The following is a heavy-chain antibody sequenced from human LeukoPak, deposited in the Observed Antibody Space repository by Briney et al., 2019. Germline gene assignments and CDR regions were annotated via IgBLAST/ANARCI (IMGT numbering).Heavy chain of an antibody. J-gene: IGHJ5*02. CDR3: ARGGTYDFWTQPPSGWFDP. D-gene: IGHD3-3*01. CDR1: GFTFSSYG. CDR2: ISYDGSNK. V-gene: IGHV3-30*03. Sequence: GGSLRLSCAASGFTFSSYGMHWVRQAPGKGLEWVAVISYDGSNKYYADSVKGRFTISRDNSKNTLYLQMNSLRAEDTAVYYCARGGTYDFWTQPPSGWFDPWGQGTLVTVSS.